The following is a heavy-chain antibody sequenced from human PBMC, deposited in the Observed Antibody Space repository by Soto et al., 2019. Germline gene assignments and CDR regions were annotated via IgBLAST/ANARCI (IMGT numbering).Heavy chain of an antibody. CDR1: GGSISSSSYY. D-gene: IGHD3-22*01. V-gene: IGHV4-39*01. Sequence: SETLSLTCTVSGGSISSSSYYWGWIRQPPGKGLEWIGSIYYSGSTYYNPSLKSRVTISVDTSKNQFSLKLSSVTAADTAVYYCARSPTYYYDSSGYFCWFDPWGQGTLVTVSS. CDR3: ARSPTYYYDSSGYFCWFDP. J-gene: IGHJ5*02. CDR2: IYYSGST.